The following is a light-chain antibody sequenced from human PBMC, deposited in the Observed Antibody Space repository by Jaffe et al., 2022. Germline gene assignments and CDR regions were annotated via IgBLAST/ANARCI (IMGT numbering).Light chain of an antibody. CDR1: ESVSTN. V-gene: IGKV3-15*01. J-gene: IGKJ1*01. Sequence: EIVMTQSPATLSVSPGERATLSCRASESVSTNLAWFQQTPGQAPRLLIYGASFRATGVPARFSGSGSGTDFTLTISGLQSEDFAVYYCQQYDNWPPWTFGQGTKVEVK. CDR2: GAS. CDR3: QQYDNWPPWT.